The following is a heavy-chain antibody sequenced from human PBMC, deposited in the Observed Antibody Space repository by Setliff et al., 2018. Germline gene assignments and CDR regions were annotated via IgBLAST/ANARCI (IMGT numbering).Heavy chain of an antibody. CDR3: AREDGPNYYYYYMDI. CDR1: GGSISEPNYY. V-gene: IGHV4-61*09. CDR2: IQTSGTT. J-gene: IGHJ6*03. D-gene: IGHD2-8*01. Sequence: SETLSLTCTVSGGSISEPNYYWSWIRQPAGKGLEWIGHIQTSGTTNYNPSLKSRVTISVDTSKNQFPLKLSAVTAADTAVYFCAREDGPNYYYYYMDIWGKGTTVTVSS.